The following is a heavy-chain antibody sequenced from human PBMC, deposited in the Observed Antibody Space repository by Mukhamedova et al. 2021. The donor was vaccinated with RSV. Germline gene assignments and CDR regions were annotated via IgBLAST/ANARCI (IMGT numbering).Heavy chain of an antibody. D-gene: IGHD3-3*01. CDR2: ISSSGGST. Sequence: GKGLEWVSGISSSGGSTYFADSVKGRFTISRDNSKNTLFLQMNSLKAEDTALYYCAKVGYYDFWRGYDYYFDYWGQGTLVTVSS. V-gene: IGHV3-23*01. J-gene: IGHJ4*02. CDR3: AKVGYYDFWRGYDYYFDY.